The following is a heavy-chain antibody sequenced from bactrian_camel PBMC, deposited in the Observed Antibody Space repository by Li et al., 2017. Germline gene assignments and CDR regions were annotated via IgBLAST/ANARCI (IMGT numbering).Heavy chain of an antibody. CDR2: ISDSGVTT. Sequence: VQLVESGGGLVQPGGSLRLTCVASGFTASNLYMSWIRQAPGKGLEWVSGISDSGVTTRYADFAKGRFTISRDNAKNTLYLQMGSLKPEDTAVYYCLSDYGGRWRDWKQGTQVTVS. V-gene: IGHV3S40*01. J-gene: IGHJ4*01. CDR1: GFTASNLY. D-gene: IGHD6*01.